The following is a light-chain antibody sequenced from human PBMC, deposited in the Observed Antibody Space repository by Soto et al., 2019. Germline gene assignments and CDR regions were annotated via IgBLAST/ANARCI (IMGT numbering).Light chain of an antibody. J-gene: IGLJ3*02. V-gene: IGLV2-18*02. Sequence: QAVVTQPPSVSGSPGQSVTISCTGTSSDVGSYNRVSWYQQPPGTAPKLIIYEVSNRPSGVPDRFFGSKSGNTASLTISGLQAEDEADYYCSSFTSSNTWVFGGGTNDRP. CDR2: EVS. CDR3: SSFTSSNTWV. CDR1: SSDVGSYNR.